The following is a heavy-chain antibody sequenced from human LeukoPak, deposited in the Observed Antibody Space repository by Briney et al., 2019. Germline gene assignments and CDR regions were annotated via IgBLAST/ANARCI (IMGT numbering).Heavy chain of an antibody. CDR1: GGSISSYY. V-gene: IGHV4-59*01. J-gene: IGHJ4*02. CDR3: AREGVEYSDYDSSGLYYFDY. D-gene: IGHD3-22*01. CDR2: IYYSGST. Sequence: SETLSLTCIVSGGSISSYYWSWIRQPPGKGLEWIGYIYYSGSTNYNPSLKSRVTISVDTSKNQFSLKLSSVTAADTAVYYCAREGVEYSDYDSSGLYYFDYWGQGTLVTVSS.